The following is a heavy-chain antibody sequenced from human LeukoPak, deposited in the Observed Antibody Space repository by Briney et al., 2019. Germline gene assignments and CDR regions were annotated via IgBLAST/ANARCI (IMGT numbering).Heavy chain of an antibody. CDR3: ARHSAIAATGDAFDI. D-gene: IGHD6-13*01. Sequence: GASVKVSCKASGYTFTDYYIHWVRQAPGQGLEWMGWINPNSGGTNYAQKFQGRLTMTRDTSINTVYMELSGLKSDDTAVYYCARHSAIAATGDAFDIWGQGTMVTVSS. CDR2: INPNSGGT. V-gene: IGHV1-2*02. CDR1: GYTFTDYY. J-gene: IGHJ3*02.